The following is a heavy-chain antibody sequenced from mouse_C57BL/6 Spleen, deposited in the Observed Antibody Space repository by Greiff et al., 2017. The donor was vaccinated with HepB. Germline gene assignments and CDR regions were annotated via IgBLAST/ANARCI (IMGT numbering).Heavy chain of an antibody. J-gene: IGHJ2*01. V-gene: IGHV1-22*01. CDR3: ARSYALGYYFDY. CDR2: INPNNGGT. Sequence: EVKLVESGPELVKPGASVKMSCKASGYTFTDYNMHWVKQSHGKSLEWIGYINPNNGGTSYNQKFKGKATLTVNKSSSTAYMELRSLTSEDSAVYYCARSYALGYYFDYWGQGTTLTVSS. D-gene: IGHD4-1*01. CDR1: GYTFTDYN.